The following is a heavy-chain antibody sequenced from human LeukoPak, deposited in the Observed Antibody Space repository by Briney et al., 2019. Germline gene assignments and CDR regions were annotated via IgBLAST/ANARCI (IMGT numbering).Heavy chain of an antibody. CDR3: ARDPGLATLYYYYMDV. V-gene: IGHV3-7*03. CDR1: GFTFTNYW. CDR2: MKQDGREK. J-gene: IGHJ6*03. Sequence: EAGGSLRLSCVASGFTFTNYWMTWVRQAPGKGLEWVANMKQDGREKYYVDSVKGRFTISRDKAKNSLYLQMNSLRAEDTAVYYCARDPGLATLYYYYMDVWGKGTTVTVSS. D-gene: IGHD2-2*02.